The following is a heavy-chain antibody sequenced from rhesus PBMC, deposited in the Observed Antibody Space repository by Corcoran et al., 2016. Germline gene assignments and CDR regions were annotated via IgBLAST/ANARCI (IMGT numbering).Heavy chain of an antibody. V-gene: IGHV4-80*01. CDR3: AREGPRLY. CDR2: INGNSGST. D-gene: IGHD3-3*01. J-gene: IGHJ4*01. CDR1: GGSSRSYW. Sequence: QVQLQESGPGLVKPSETLSLTCAVSGGSSRSYWWSWIRQPPGKGLEWIGEINGNSGSTNYNPSLKGRVTISKDASKNQFSLKLSSVTAADTAVYYCAREGPRLYWGQGVLVTVSS.